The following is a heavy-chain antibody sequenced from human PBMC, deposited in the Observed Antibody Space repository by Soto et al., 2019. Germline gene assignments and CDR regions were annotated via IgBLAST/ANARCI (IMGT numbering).Heavy chain of an antibody. CDR3: AKDIAGPAMDNFDY. CDR2: ISGSGGST. CDR1: GFTFSSYS. V-gene: IGHV3-23*01. Sequence: GGSLRLSCAASGFTFSSYSMSWFRQAPGKGLESVAAISGSGGSTYYADCVKGRFTISRDNSKNTLYLQMNSLRAEDTAVYYCAKDIAGPAMDNFDYWGQGPLVTVSS. J-gene: IGHJ4*02. D-gene: IGHD5-18*01.